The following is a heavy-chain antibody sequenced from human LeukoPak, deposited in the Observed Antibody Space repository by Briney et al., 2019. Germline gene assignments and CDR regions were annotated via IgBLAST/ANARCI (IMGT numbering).Heavy chain of an antibody. J-gene: IGHJ4*02. CDR3: AKMWRVGGVTTLDY. V-gene: IGHV3-23*01. Sequence: PGGTLRLSCAAAGFTFGHYGMSWVRQAPGKGLEWVSSVSGSGNKTYYADSVKGRFTISRENSKDTLYLEMSSLRVDDTAVYYCAKMWRVGGVTTLDYWGQGTLVTVDS. D-gene: IGHD3-16*01. CDR2: VSGSGNKT. CDR1: GFTFGHYG.